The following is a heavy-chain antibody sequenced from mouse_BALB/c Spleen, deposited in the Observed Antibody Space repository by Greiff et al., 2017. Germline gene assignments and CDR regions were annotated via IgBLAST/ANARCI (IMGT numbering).Heavy chain of an antibody. D-gene: IGHD1-1*01. Sequence: EVMLVESGGGLVQPGGSLRLSCATSGFTFTDYYMSWVRQPPGKALEWLGFIRNKANGYTTEYSASVKGRFTISRDNSQSILNLQMNTMRAEDSATYYCARYYYDSSSSAMDYWGQGTSVTVAS. CDR2: IRNKANGYTT. CDR1: GFTFTDYY. CDR3: ARYYYDSSSSAMDY. V-gene: IGHV7-3*02. J-gene: IGHJ4*01.